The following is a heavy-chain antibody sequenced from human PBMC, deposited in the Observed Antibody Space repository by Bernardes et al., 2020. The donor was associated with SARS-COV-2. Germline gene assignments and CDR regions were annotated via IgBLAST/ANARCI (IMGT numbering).Heavy chain of an antibody. V-gene: IGHV3-66*01. CDR2: IYSVGTT. D-gene: IGHD2-8*01. CDR3: ARDLGYCTNAVCSP. J-gene: IGHJ5*02. Sequence: GGSLRLSCAASGVTVSNNYMSWVRQAPGKGLECVSIIYSVGTTYYADSVKGRFTISRDNAKNTLYLQMNSLRAEDTAVYYCARDLGYCTNAVCSPWGQGTLVTVSS. CDR1: GVTVSNNY.